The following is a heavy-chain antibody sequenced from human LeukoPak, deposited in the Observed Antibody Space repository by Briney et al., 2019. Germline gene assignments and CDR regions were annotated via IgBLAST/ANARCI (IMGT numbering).Heavy chain of an antibody. V-gene: IGHV3-23*01. Sequence: GGSLRLSCVTSGFTFSDYAMNWVRQAPGRGLEWVSAISGRAVNTYYADSVKGRFIVSRDDDKNTVYLQINSLTAEDTAVYYCAKDSKRAFHASGSYSDSWGQGILVTVSS. J-gene: IGHJ4*02. CDR3: AKDSKRAFHASGSYSDS. CDR1: GFTFSDYA. CDR2: ISGRAVNT. D-gene: IGHD3-10*01.